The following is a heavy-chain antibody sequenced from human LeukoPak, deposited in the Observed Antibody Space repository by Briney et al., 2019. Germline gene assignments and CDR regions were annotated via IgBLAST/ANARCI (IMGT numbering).Heavy chain of an antibody. V-gene: IGHV4-34*01. Sequence: SETLSLTCAVYGGSFSGYYWSWIRQPPGKGLEWIGEINHSGSTNYNLSLKSRVTISVDTSKNQFSLKLSSVTAADTAVYYCARGRDVYGGNSVGSDYWGQGTLVTVSS. CDR3: ARGRDVYGGNSVGSDY. D-gene: IGHD4-23*01. CDR1: GGSFSGYY. CDR2: INHSGST. J-gene: IGHJ4*02.